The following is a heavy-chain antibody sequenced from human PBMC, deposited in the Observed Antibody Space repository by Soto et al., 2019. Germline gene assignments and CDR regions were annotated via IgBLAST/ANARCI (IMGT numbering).Heavy chain of an antibody. D-gene: IGHD1-26*01. CDR1: GGSFSGYY. Sequence: SETLSLTCAVYGGSFSGYYWSWIRQPPGKGLEWIGEINHSGSTNHNPSLKSRVTISVDTSKNQFSLKLSSVTAADKAVYYCVRWGVGPLYHRNYFCYDMDVWGQGTTVTVSS. V-gene: IGHV4-34*01. CDR3: VRWGVGPLYHRNYFCYDMDV. CDR2: INHSGST. J-gene: IGHJ6*02.